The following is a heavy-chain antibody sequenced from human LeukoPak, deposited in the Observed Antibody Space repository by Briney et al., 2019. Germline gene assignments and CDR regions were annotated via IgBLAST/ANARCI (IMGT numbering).Heavy chain of an antibody. CDR3: ARVFTMIVVDRTYYFDY. Sequence: GGSLRLSCAASGFTFSSYWMSWVRQAPGKGLEWVANIKQDGSEKYYVDSVKGRFTISRDNAKNSLYLQMNSLRAEDTAVYYCARVFTMIVVDRTYYFDYWGQGTLVAVSS. D-gene: IGHD3-22*01. CDR1: GFTFSSYW. CDR2: IKQDGSEK. V-gene: IGHV3-7*01. J-gene: IGHJ4*02.